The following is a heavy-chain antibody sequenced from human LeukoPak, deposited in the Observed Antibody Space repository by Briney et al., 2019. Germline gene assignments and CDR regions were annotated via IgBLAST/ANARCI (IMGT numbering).Heavy chain of an antibody. CDR2: IHYTGNT. V-gene: IGHV4-61*01. CDR3: ARDGAGMTGTGLDY. J-gene: IGHJ4*02. CDR1: NVSINFVSYY. D-gene: IGHD3-9*01. Sequence: SETLSLTCTVSNVSINFVSYYWSWLRQPPGKGLEWLGYIHYTGNTIYNPSLKSRVTISMDTAKNQFSLKVSSVTAADTAVYYCARDGAGMTGTGLDYWGQGILATVSS.